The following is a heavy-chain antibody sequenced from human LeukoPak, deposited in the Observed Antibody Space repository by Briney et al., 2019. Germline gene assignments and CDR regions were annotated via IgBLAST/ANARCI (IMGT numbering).Heavy chain of an antibody. J-gene: IGHJ5*02. CDR3: ARASNPGSKWPPHH. CDR1: GGSFSGYC. D-gene: IGHD5-12*01. Sequence: SETLSLTCAVYGGSFSGYCWSWARQPSGKGLEWIGEIDHNGNTDYNPALKSRVTISVDTSKSLLSLKLISVTAADTAVYYCARASNPGSKWPPHHWGPGKLVTVSS. CDR2: IDHNGNT. V-gene: IGHV4-34*01.